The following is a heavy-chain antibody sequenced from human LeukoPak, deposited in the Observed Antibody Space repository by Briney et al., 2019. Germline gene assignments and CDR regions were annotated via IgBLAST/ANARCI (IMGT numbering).Heavy chain of an antibody. CDR2: ISGSGDNT. D-gene: IGHD3-22*01. Sequence: GGFLRLSCAASVFTFSSYSISWVRQAPWKGREWVLAISGSGDNTYYADSVKGRFTISRDNSKNTPYVQVNSLGTEDTAAYYCAKGSYYDSSGSFYFDYWGQGTLVTVSS. CDR3: AKGSYYDSSGSFYFDY. V-gene: IGHV3-23*01. CDR1: VFTFSSYS. J-gene: IGHJ4*02.